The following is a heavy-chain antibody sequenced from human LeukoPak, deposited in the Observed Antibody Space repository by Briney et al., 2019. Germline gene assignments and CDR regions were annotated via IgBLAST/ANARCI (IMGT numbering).Heavy chain of an antibody. Sequence: PGGSLRLSCAASGFTFSSYAMNWVRQAPGKGLEWVSAISGSGDTTYYADATKGRFTISRDNSKNTLYLQMNSLRAEDTAVYYGAKDRSPTAWGQGTLVTVSS. CDR1: GFTFSSYA. J-gene: IGHJ5*02. D-gene: IGHD4-17*01. CDR2: ISGSGDTT. CDR3: AKDRSPTA. V-gene: IGHV3-23*01.